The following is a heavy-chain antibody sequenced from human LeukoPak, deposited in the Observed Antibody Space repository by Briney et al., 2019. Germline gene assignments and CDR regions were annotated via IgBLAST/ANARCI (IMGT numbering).Heavy chain of an antibody. CDR1: GFTFISYG. D-gene: IGHD5-18*01. CDR2: VSDDGSNT. J-gene: IGHJ2*01. CDR3: AKDADTATIIYWYFDL. V-gene: IGHV3-30*18. Sequence: GSLRLSCAASGFTFISYGMHWVRQAPGKGLEWVAVVSDDGSNTYYADSVKGRFTISRDNSKNTLYLQLNSLRAEDTAVYYCAKDADTATIIYWYFDLWGRGPLVTVSS.